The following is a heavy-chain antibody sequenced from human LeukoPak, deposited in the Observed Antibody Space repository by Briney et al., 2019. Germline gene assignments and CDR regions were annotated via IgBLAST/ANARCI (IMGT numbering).Heavy chain of an antibody. CDR2: INHSGST. D-gene: IGHD6-13*01. J-gene: IGHJ4*02. V-gene: IGHV4-34*01. CDR1: GGSFSGYY. Sequence: SETLSLTCAVYGGSFSGYYWSWIRQPPGKGLEWIGEINHSGSTNYNPSLKSRVTISVDTSKSQFSLKLSSVTAADTAVYYCASNGIAAADYYFDYWGQGTLVTVSS. CDR3: ASNGIAAADYYFDY.